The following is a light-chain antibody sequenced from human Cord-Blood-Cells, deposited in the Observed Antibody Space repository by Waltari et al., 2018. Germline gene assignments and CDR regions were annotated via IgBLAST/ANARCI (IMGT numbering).Light chain of an antibody. CDR2: EVS. J-gene: IGLJ2*01. CDR1: RSDVGGYTL. V-gene: IGLV2-23*02. Sequence: QFALTQPASVSGPPGQSITIPCTGPRSDVGGYTLVSWYHQHPGKAPKLMIYEVSKRPSGVPNRVSGSKSGNTASLTISGLQAEDEADYYCCSYAGSSTLVFGGGTKLTVL. CDR3: CSYAGSSTLV.